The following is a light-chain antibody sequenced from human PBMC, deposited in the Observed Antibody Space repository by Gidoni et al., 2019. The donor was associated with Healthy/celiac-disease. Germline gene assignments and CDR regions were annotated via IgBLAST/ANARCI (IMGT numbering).Light chain of an antibody. CDR2: GAS. CDR3: QQYGSSHT. V-gene: IGKV3-20*01. CDR1: QSVSSSY. J-gene: IGKJ2*01. Sequence: DIVLTQSPGTLSLSPGDRATLSCRASQSVSSSYLAWYQQKPGQAPRLLIYGASSRATGIPDRFSGSGSGTDFTLTSSRLEPEDFAVYYCQQYGSSHTFGQGTKLEIK.